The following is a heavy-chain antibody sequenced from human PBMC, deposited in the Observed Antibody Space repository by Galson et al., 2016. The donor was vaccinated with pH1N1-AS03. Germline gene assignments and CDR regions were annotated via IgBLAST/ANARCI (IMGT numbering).Heavy chain of an antibody. Sequence: SLRLSCAASGFTFSDFDMHWVRQFSRKGLEWVSGIGSAGDTYYAASVKGRFTISRENSKIALYLQMSSVTAVDTAVYYCARDPHGLDVWGQGTAVTVSS. J-gene: IGHJ6*02. CDR3: ARDPHGLDV. CDR2: IGSAGDT. CDR1: GFTFSDFD. V-gene: IGHV3-13*01.